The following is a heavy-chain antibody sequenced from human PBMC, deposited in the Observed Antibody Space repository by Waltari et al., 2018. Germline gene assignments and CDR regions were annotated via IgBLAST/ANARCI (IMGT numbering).Heavy chain of an antibody. CDR3: ARDRGRGLYLDT. Sequence: QLQESGPGLVKPSGPLSLTCAVPGDSMTSTYWWSWVRKSPQKGLEWIGQVHYSGRTNYHPSFASRVTMSVDTSNKQFSLRVTSATAADTAVYYCARDRGRGLYLDTWGPGTLVTVSP. CDR1: GDSMTSTYW. D-gene: IGHD2-15*01. V-gene: IGHV4-4*02. J-gene: IGHJ5*02. CDR2: VHYSGRT.